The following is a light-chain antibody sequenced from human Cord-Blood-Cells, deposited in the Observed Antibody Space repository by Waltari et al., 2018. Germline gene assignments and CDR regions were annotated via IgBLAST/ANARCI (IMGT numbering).Light chain of an antibody. CDR3: QQYYSTPWT. J-gene: IGKJ1*01. CDR2: WAC. Sequence: DIVKTQSPDSLAVSLGERATINCKSSQSVLYSSNNKNYLAWYQQKPEQTPKLLFYWACTRESGVSDRFIGSGSGTDFTLTISSLQAEDVAVYYCQQYYSTPWTFGQGTKVEIK. CDR1: QSVLYSSNNKNY. V-gene: IGKV4-1*01.